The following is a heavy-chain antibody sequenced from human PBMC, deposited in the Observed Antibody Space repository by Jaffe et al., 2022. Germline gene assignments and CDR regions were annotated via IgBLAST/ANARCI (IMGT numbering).Heavy chain of an antibody. Sequence: QLQLQESGPGLVKPSETLSLTCTVSGGSISSSSYYWGWIRQPPGKGLEWIGSIYYSGSTYYNPSLKSRVTISVDTSKNQFSLKLSSVTAADTAVYYCIGGGEFYYDYIWGSSVSARHPAIYYFDYWGQGTLVTVSS. V-gene: IGHV4-39*01. J-gene: IGHJ4*02. CDR2: IYYSGST. CDR3: IGGGEFYYDYIWGSSVSARHPAIYYFDY. D-gene: IGHD3-16*01. CDR1: GGSISSSSYY.